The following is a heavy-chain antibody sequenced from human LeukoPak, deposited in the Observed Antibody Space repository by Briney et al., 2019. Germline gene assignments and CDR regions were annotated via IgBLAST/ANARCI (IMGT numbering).Heavy chain of an antibody. CDR2: ISYDGSNK. D-gene: IGHD2-21*01. Sequence: GRSLRLSCAASGFTFSSYAMHWVRQAPGKGLEWVAVISYDGSNKYYADSVKGRFTISRDNSKNTLYLQMNSLRAEDTAVYYCARIRDPIEVKGYFQHWGQGTLVTVSS. CDR3: ARIRDPIEVKGYFQH. J-gene: IGHJ1*01. V-gene: IGHV3-30*04. CDR1: GFTFSSYA.